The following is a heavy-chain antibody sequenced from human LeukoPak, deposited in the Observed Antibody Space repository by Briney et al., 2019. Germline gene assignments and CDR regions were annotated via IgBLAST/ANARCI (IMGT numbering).Heavy chain of an antibody. Sequence: PSETLSLTCTVSGGSVSSSSYYWGWIRQPPGKGLEWIGSIYYSGSTYYNPSLKSRVTISVDTSKNQFSLKLSSVTAADTAVYYCARLTEWLSYAFDIWGQGTMVTVSP. D-gene: IGHD3-3*01. CDR1: GGSVSSSSYY. V-gene: IGHV4-39*01. CDR3: ARLTEWLSYAFDI. CDR2: IYYSGST. J-gene: IGHJ3*02.